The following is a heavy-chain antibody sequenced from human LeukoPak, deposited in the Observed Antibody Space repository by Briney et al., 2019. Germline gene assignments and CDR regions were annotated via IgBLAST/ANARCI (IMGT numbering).Heavy chain of an antibody. J-gene: IGHJ6*03. CDR3: ARAEDITIFGVVRVYYYYYMDV. CDR2: ISSSSSYI. CDR1: GFTFSSYS. D-gene: IGHD3-3*01. V-gene: IGHV3-21*01. Sequence: GGSLRLSCAASGFTFSSYSMNWVRQAPGKGLEWVSSISSSSSYIYYADSVKGRFTISRDNAKNSLYLQMNSLRAEDTAVYYCARAEDITIFGVVRVYYYYYMDVWGKGTTITVSS.